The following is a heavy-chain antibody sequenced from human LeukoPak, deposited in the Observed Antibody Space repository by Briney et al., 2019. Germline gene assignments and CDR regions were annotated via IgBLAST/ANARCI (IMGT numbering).Heavy chain of an antibody. J-gene: IGHJ4*02. CDR1: GFTFSSYS. D-gene: IGHD2-15*01. CDR3: ARDTGYCSGGSCYSGVFDY. Sequence: PGGSLRLSCAASGFTFSSYSMNWVRQAPGKGLEWVSSISSSSSHIYYADSVKGRFTISRDNAKNSLYLQMNSLRAEDTAVYYCARDTGYCSGGSCYSGVFDYWGQGTLVTVSS. CDR2: ISSSSSHI. V-gene: IGHV3-21*01.